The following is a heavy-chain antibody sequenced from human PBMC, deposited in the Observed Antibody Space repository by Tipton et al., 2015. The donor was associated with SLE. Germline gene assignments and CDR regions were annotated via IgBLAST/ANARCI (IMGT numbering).Heavy chain of an antibody. CDR3: ARYPPGMLVPAAIADAVDM. V-gene: IGHV4-38-2*02. D-gene: IGHD2-2*01. CDR1: GYSISSAHY. Sequence: TLSLTCTVSGYSISSAHYWRWSRQPPVKALQWLGNNYHSGIPSYTGSLKSRVTISVDTSKNQFSLKLSSVTAADTAVYYCARYPPGMLVPAAIADAVDMWGHGTMVTVAS. CDR2: NYHSGIP. J-gene: IGHJ3*02.